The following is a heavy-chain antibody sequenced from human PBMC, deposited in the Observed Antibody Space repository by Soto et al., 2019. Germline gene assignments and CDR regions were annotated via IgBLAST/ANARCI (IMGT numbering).Heavy chain of an antibody. D-gene: IGHD1-26*01. CDR3: AKDPNPNSGSLNWFDP. CDR1: GFSVRSSH. J-gene: IGHJ5*02. Sequence: PGGSLRLSCAASGFSVRSSHMSWVRQAPGKGLEWVAVITYDGNDKNYGDSVKGRFTISRDNSRNTLYLQMNSLRAEDTAVYYCAKDPNPNSGSLNWFDPWGQGTLVTVSS. CDR2: ITYDGNDK. V-gene: IGHV3-30*18.